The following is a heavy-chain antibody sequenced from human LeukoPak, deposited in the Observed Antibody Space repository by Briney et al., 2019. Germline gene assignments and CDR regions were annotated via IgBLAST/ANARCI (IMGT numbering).Heavy chain of an antibody. Sequence: GASVKVSCKASGYTFTGYYMHWVRQAPGQGLEWMGWISPNSGGTNYAQKFQGRVTMTRDASISTAYMELSRLRSDDTAVYYCARGDCSSTGCYAGSMDDARYYYYYMDVWGKGTTVTVSS. V-gene: IGHV1-2*02. D-gene: IGHD2-2*01. CDR2: ISPNSGGT. CDR1: GYTFTGYY. J-gene: IGHJ6*03. CDR3: ARGDCSSTGCYAGSMDDARYYYYYMDV.